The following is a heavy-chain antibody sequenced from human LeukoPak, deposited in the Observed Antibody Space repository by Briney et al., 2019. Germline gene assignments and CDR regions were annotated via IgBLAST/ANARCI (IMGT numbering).Heavy chain of an antibody. V-gene: IGHV3-23*01. Sequence: PGGSLRLSCAASGFTFSSYAMGWVRQAPGKGLEWVSAISGSGGSTYYADSVKGRFTISRDNSKNTLYLQMNSLRAEDTAVYYCAKDRAGSYYTFFDYWGQGTLVTVSS. CDR2: ISGSGGST. CDR3: AKDRAGSYYTFFDY. CDR1: GFTFSSYA. D-gene: IGHD3-10*01. J-gene: IGHJ4*02.